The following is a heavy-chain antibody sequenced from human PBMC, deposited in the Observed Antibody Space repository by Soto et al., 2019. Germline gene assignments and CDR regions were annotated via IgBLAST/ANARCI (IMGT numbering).Heavy chain of an antibody. Sequence: GASVKVSCKASGYTFTSYGISWVRQAPGQGLEWMGWISAYNGNTNYAQKLQGRVTMTTDTSTSTAYMELRSLRSVDTAVYYCARDQMIVVVKEFNWFDPWGQGTLVTVSS. J-gene: IGHJ5*02. V-gene: IGHV1-18*01. CDR2: ISAYNGNT. D-gene: IGHD3-22*01. CDR3: ARDQMIVVVKEFNWFDP. CDR1: GYTFTSYG.